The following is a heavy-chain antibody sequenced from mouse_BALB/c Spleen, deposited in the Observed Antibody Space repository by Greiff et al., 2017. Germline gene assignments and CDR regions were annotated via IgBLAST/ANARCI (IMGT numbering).Heavy chain of an antibody. D-gene: IGHD2-10*02. CDR1: GYAFTNYL. J-gene: IGHJ4*01. CDR2: INPGSGGT. V-gene: IGHV1-54*01. Sequence: VKLQESGAELVRPGTSVKVSCKASGYAFTNYLIEWVKQRPGQGLEWIGVINPGSGGTNYNEKFKGKATLTADKSSSTAYMQLSSLTSDDSAVYFCARSRYGNSNYYAMDYWGQGTSVTVSS. CDR3: ARSRYGNSNYYAMDY.